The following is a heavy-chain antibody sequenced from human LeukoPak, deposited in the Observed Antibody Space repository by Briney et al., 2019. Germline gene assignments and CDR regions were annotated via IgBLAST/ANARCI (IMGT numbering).Heavy chain of an antibody. CDR2: ITYNSGTI. D-gene: IGHD5-18*01. CDR3: ERDSGYSYAGDY. J-gene: IGHJ4*02. V-gene: IGHV3-48*02. Sequence: GGSLRLSCAASGFTFRSYAMQWVRQSPGKGLEWVAYITYNSGTIVYADSVKGRFTISRENAKDSLYLQMSRLRDEDTAVYYCERDSGYSYAGDYWGQGTLVTVSS. CDR1: GFTFRSYA.